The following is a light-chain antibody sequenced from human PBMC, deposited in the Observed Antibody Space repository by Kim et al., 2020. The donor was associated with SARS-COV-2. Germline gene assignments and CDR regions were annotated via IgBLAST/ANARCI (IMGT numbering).Light chain of an antibody. Sequence: GQSTTISGTGTSSDVGVYNYVSWYQQHPGKAPKLMIYEVSKRPSGVPDRFSGSKSGNTASLTVSGLQAEDEADYYCSSYAGSNNLVFGGGTQLTVL. CDR1: SSDVGVYNY. CDR3: SSYAGSNNLV. J-gene: IGLJ2*01. CDR2: EVS. V-gene: IGLV2-8*01.